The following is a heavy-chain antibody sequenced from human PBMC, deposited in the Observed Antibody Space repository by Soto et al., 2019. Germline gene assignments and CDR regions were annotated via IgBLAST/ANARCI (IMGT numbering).Heavy chain of an antibody. CDR2: ISISSSYI. V-gene: IGHV3-21*01. Sequence: VQLVESGGGLVKPGGYLRLSCAASGFTFSSYSMNWVCQAPGKGLEWVSSISISSSYIYYADSVKGRFTISRYHAKHSLYLQMNGRRAEDTAVYCCAREKDYVRVSRRDYWGQGTLVTVSS. CDR1: GFTFSSYS. J-gene: IGHJ4*02. D-gene: IGHD3-10*02. CDR3: AREKDYVRVSRRDY.